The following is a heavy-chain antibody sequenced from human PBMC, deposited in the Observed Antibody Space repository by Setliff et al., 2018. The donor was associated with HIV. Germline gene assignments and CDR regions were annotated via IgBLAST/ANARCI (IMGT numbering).Heavy chain of an antibody. V-gene: IGHV3-21*01. CDR3: LVAVEEDV. Sequence: SLRLSCAASGFTFSSYTMNWVRQAPGKGLEWVSSISSSSSYIYYADSVKGRFTISRDNAKNSLYLQMNILRAEDTAVYYCLVAVEEDVWGKGTTVTVSS. CDR1: GFTFSSYT. CDR2: ISSSSSYI. J-gene: IGHJ6*04. D-gene: IGHD5-12*01.